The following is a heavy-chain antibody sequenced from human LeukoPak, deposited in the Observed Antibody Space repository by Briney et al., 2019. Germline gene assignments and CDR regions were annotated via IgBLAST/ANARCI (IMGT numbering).Heavy chain of an antibody. CDR2: ISGSGGST. D-gene: IGHD3-10*01. J-gene: IGHJ4*02. Sequence: PGGSLRLSCAASGFTFSTYAMSWVRQAPGKGLEWVSGISGSGGSTYYADSVKGRFTISRDNSKNTLYLQMNSLRAGDTAVYYCAKGDYYGSGSQYYFDYWGQGTLVTVSS. V-gene: IGHV3-23*01. CDR1: GFTFSTYA. CDR3: AKGDYYGSGSQYYFDY.